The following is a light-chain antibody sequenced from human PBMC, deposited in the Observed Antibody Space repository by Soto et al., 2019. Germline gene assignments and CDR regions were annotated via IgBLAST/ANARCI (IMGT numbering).Light chain of an antibody. CDR2: EVS. CDR1: SSDVGSYNL. V-gene: IGLV2-23*02. J-gene: IGLJ3*02. Sequence: QSALTQPASVSGSPGQSITISCTGTSSDVGSYNLVSWYQQHPGKAPKLMIYEVSKRPSGVSNRFSGSKSGNTASLTISGLQAEDEADYYCCSYVGSSIHWVFGGGTKLTVL. CDR3: CSYVGSSIHWV.